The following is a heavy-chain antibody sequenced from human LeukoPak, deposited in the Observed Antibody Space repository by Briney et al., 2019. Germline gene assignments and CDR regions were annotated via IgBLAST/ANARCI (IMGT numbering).Heavy chain of an antibody. CDR3: ARDHYDILTGYRYYYYGMDV. J-gene: IGHJ6*02. CDR1: GFTFSNYC. Sequence: GGSLRLSCAASGFTFSNYCMSWVRQAPGKGLEWVASIKQYGSEKNYVDSVKGRFTISRDNAKNSLYLQMNSLRAEGTAVYYCARDHYDILTGYRYYYYGMDVWGQGTTVTVSS. D-gene: IGHD3-9*01. CDR2: IKQYGSEK. V-gene: IGHV3-7*01.